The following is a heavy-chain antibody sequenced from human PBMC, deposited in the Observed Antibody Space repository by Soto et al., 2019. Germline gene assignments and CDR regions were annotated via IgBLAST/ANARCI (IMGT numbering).Heavy chain of an antibody. Sequence: PGGSLRLSCAAAGFTFSDYRMNWVRQAPGKGREWVSYISSSGATIYYADSVKGRFTISRDNAKNSLFLQMNSLRAEDTAVYHCAREVVLGIYVYFDYWGQGALVTVSS. CDR3: AREVVLGIYVYFDY. V-gene: IGHV3-48*01. CDR2: ISSSGATI. CDR1: GFTFSDYR. D-gene: IGHD2-21*01. J-gene: IGHJ4*02.